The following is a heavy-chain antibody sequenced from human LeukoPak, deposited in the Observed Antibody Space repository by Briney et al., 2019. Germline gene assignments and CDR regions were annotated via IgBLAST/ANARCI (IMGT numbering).Heavy chain of an antibody. J-gene: IGHJ4*02. CDR1: GVSMSAYQ. V-gene: IGHV4-4*09. D-gene: IGHD3-10*01. CDR3: TRDSGDYFDY. Sequence: SETLSLTCTVSGVSMSAYQWSWVRQSPEKGLEWIGCINTKGETSYNPSLKSRVTTSVDTSKSQFSLRLTSVTAADTAVYYCTRDSGDYFDYWGQGTLVTVSS. CDR2: INTKGET.